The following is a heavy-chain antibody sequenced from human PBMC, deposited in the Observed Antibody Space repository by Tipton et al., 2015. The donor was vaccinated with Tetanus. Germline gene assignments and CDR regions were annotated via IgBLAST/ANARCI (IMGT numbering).Heavy chain of an antibody. V-gene: IGHV3-23*01. CDR2: ISGSDGST. J-gene: IGHJ4*02. D-gene: IGHD6-19*01. Sequence: SLRLSCVASGLTFSSYAMNWVRQAPGKGLEWVSGISGSDGSTYYADSVRGRFTISRDNSKNTLYLQMNSLRAEDTAVYYCAKEYGSGWYVVNYWGQGTLVTVSS. CDR1: GLTFSSYA. CDR3: AKEYGSGWYVVNY.